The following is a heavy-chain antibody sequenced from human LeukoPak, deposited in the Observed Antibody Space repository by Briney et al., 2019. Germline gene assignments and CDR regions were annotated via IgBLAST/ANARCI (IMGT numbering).Heavy chain of an antibody. CDR3: ARCPVLRGVRFPCVLDY. CDR1: GGTFSSYA. Sequence: GASVKVSCKASGGTFSSYAISWVRQAPGQGLEWMGGIIPIFGTANYAQKFQGRVTITADESTTTVYMEVSSLTSHDTAVYYCARCPVLRGVRFPCVLDYWGQGTLVTVSS. V-gene: IGHV1-69*13. D-gene: IGHD3-10*01. CDR2: IIPIFGTA. J-gene: IGHJ4*02.